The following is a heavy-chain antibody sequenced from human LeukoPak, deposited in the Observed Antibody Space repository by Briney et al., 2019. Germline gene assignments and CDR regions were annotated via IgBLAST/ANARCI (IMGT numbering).Heavy chain of an antibody. CDR1: GGSVNNYY. J-gene: IGHJ6*02. Sequence: SETLSLTCSVSGGSVNNYYWTWIRQPPGKGLEWIGQIYYSGKADYNPSLKSRITISVDTSKNQISLRVNSVTAADTAVYYCARLGVDYDMGVWGQGTTVIVFS. V-gene: IGHV4-59*02. CDR2: IYYSGKA. D-gene: IGHD3-16*01. CDR3: ARLGVDYDMGV.